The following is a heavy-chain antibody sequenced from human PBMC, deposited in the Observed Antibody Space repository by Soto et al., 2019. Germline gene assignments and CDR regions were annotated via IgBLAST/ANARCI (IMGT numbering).Heavy chain of an antibody. Sequence: GGSLRLSCAASGFTFTFYAMSWVRQAPGKGLQWVSGITGSGDITYYADSVKDRFTISRDNSKNTLYLQMNSLRAEDTAVYYCAKEEDSGGYKGFSFDFWGQGALVTVSS. J-gene: IGHJ4*02. CDR3: AKEEDSGGYKGFSFDF. V-gene: IGHV3-23*01. CDR1: GFTFTFYA. D-gene: IGHD3-22*01. CDR2: ITGSGDIT.